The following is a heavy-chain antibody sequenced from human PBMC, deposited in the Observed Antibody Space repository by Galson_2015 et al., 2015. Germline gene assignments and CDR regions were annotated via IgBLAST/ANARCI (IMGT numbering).Heavy chain of an antibody. V-gene: IGHV3-74*01. D-gene: IGHD3-3*01. J-gene: IGHJ4*02. CDR1: GFTFSNYW. CDR2: INSDGGTT. Sequence: LRLSCAASGFTFSNYWMHWVRQAPGKGLVWVSRINSDGGTTNYADSVQGRFTVSRDNAKNTLYLQMNSLRAEDTAVYYCIRDFSAIQGHYYDHWGQGTLVTVSS. CDR3: IRDFSAIQGHYYDH.